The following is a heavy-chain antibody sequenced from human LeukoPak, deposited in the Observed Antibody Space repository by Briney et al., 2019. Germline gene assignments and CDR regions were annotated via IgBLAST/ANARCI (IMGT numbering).Heavy chain of an antibody. CDR1: GGSLRSSGHW. V-gene: IGHV4-39*01. CDR3: ARQSGDQSSAWYFDA. D-gene: IGHD6-19*01. CDR2: IHYSGKV. J-gene: IGHJ4*02. Sequence: SETLSLTRTVSGGSLRSSGHWWVWIRQPPGKGLEWIGSIHYSGKVYYNPSLKSRVTTSVDTSTDQFSLRLSSATAADTAIYYCARQSGDQSSAWYFDAWGQGTLVTVSS.